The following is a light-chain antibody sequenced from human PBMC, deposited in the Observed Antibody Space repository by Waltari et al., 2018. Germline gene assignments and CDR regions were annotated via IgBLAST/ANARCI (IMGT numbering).Light chain of an antibody. J-gene: IGLJ3*02. CDR1: TTNIGSNG. CDR2: GSN. CDR3: ATWDDSLSGWM. Sequence: QSVVTQPPSASGTPGQRVTISCSGSTTNIGSNGAHWYQQLPGTAPKVLIYGSNHRPSGVPDRFSGAKSGTSASLAISGLQSEDEADYSCATWDDSLSGWMFGGGTKLTVL. V-gene: IGLV1-44*01.